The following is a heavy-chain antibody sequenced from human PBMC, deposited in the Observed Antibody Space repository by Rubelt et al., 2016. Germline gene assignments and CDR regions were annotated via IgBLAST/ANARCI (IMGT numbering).Heavy chain of an antibody. V-gene: IGHV4-59*08. Sequence: QVQLQESGPGLVKPSETLSLTCTVSSGSISSYYWSWIRQPPGKGLEWIGYISYSGSTNYNPSLKSRLTISVDTSKNQFSLKLGSVTAADTAVYYCARQMGTTFRSFHYSYGLDVWGQGTTVTVSS. CDR2: ISYSGST. J-gene: IGHJ6*02. CDR1: SGSISSYY. CDR3: ARQMGTTFRSFHYSYGLDV. D-gene: IGHD1-1*01.